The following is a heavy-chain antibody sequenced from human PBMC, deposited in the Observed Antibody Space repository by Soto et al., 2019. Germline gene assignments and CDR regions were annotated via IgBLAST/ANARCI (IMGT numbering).Heavy chain of an antibody. CDR3: ARGPSSVAFDI. V-gene: IGHV4-34*01. J-gene: IGHJ3*02. CDR2: INHSGST. CDR1: GGSFSGYY. Sequence: SETLSLTCAVSGGSFSGYYWSWIRQPPGKGLEWIGEINHSGSTNYNPSLKSRVTISVDTSKNQLSLKLSSVTAADTSVYFCARGPSSVAFDIWGQGTMVTVSS.